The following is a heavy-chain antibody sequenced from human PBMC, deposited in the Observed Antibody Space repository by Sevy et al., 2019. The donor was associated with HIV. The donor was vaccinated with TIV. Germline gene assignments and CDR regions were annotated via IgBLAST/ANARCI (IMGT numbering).Heavy chain of an antibody. D-gene: IGHD5-18*01. V-gene: IGHV4-61*02. CDR2: IYTSEST. CDR3: GRGGGHSYGYSAFDF. CDR1: GGSISSGNYY. Sequence: SETLSLTCTVSGGSISSGNYYWSWIRQPAGKGLEWIGRIYTSESTNYNPSLKSRVTISVDTSKNQFSLKLSSVTASDTAVYYCGRGGGHSYGYSAFDFWGQGTMVTVSS. J-gene: IGHJ3*01.